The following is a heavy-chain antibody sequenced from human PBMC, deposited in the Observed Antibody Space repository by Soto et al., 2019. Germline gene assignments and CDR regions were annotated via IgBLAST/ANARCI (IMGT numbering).Heavy chain of an antibody. J-gene: IGHJ4*02. CDR1: GFTFANYG. Sequence: QVQLVESGGGVVQPERSLRLSCAASGFTFANYGMHWVRQAPGKGLEWVALIWYDGSNEYYADSVKGRFTISRDNSKNTLYLQMNSLRGEDTAVYYCARGSYYYDHSAYGLHYWGQGTLVTVSS. CDR2: IWYDGSNE. CDR3: ARGSYYYDHSAYGLHY. V-gene: IGHV3-33*01. D-gene: IGHD3-22*01.